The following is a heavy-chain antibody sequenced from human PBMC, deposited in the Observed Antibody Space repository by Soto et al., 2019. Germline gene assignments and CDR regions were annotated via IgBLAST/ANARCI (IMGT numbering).Heavy chain of an antibody. D-gene: IGHD6-13*01. V-gene: IGHV3-30*03. CDR1: GFTFSNFG. J-gene: IGHJ4*02. CDR2: ISYDGNLK. Sequence: QVQLVESGGGVVQPGRSLRLSCAASGFTFSNFGMQWGRQAPGKGLEWVASISYDGNLKYSADSVKGRFTISRDNSMNTLYLQMNSLRREDTAVYYCARFWGPITAAVYDYGGQGTLVTVSS. CDR3: ARFWGPITAAVYDY.